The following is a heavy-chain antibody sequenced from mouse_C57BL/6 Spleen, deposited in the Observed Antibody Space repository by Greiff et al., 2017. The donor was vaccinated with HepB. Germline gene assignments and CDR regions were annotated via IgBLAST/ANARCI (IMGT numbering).Heavy chain of an antibody. J-gene: IGHJ2*01. CDR1: GYTFTSYD. CDR2: IYPRDGST. CDR3: ARGDSLYYFDY. Sequence: QVQLKESGPELVKPGASVKLSCKASGYTFTSYDINWVKQRPGQGLEWIGWIYPRDGSTKYNEKFKGKATLTVDTSSSTAYMELRSLTSEDSAVYFCARGDSLYYFDYWGQGTTLTVSS. D-gene: IGHD3-3*01. V-gene: IGHV1-85*01.